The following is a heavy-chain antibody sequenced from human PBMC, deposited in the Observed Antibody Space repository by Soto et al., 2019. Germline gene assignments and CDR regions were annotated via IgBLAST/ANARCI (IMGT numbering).Heavy chain of an antibody. CDR2: ISSSSSTI. J-gene: IGHJ3*02. CDR1: GFTFSSYS. Sequence: EVQLVESGGGLVQPGGSLRLSCAASGFTFSSYSMNWVRQAPGKGLEWVSYISSSSSTIYYADSVKGRFTISRDKAKNSMYLKMTSLRAEDTAVYDCARGPHKNIGATMHDFDIWGQGTMVTVSS. D-gene: IGHD5-12*01. CDR3: ARGPHKNIGATMHDFDI. V-gene: IGHV3-48*01.